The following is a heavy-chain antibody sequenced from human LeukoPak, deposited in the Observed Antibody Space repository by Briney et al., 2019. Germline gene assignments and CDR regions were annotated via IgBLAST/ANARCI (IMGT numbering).Heavy chain of an antibody. J-gene: IGHJ5*02. CDR1: GYTFTSYG. V-gene: IGHV1-18*01. D-gene: IGHD6-19*01. CDR3: ARGRLTGIAVAGTWFDP. Sequence: ASVKVSCKASGYTFTSYGISWVRQAPGQGLEWMGWISAYNGNTNYAQKLQGRVTMTTDTSTSTAYMELRSLRSDDTAVYYCARGRLTGIAVAGTWFDPWAREPWSPSPQ. CDR2: ISAYNGNT.